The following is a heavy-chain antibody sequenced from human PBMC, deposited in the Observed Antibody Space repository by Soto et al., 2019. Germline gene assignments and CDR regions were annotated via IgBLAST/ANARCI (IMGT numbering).Heavy chain of an antibody. Sequence: PSETLSLTCTVSGGSISSGGYYWSWIRQHPGKGLEWIGYIYYSGSTYHNPSLKSRVTISVDTSKNQFSLKLSSVTAADTAVYYCARASGFRAAAGTPFYFDYWGQGTLVTVSS. V-gene: IGHV4-31*03. J-gene: IGHJ4*02. CDR1: GGSISSGGYY. CDR3: ARASGFRAAAGTPFYFDY. CDR2: IYYSGST. D-gene: IGHD6-13*01.